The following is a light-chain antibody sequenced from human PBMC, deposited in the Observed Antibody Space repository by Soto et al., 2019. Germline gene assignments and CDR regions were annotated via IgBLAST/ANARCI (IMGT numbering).Light chain of an antibody. CDR2: KAS. CDR1: QSISSW. J-gene: IGKJ1*01. CDR3: QQYVTAFRS. Sequence: DIQRTQSPSTLSASVGARVTITCRASQSISSWLAWYQQKPGTAPKLLIYKASSLQSGVPSRFSGSGSGTEFTLTISSLQPDDFATYYCQQYVTAFRSFGQGTKVDIK. V-gene: IGKV1-5*03.